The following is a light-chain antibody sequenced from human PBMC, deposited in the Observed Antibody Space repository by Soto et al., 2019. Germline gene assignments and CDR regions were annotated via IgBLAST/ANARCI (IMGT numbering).Light chain of an antibody. CDR2: TAS. J-gene: IGKJ4*01. V-gene: IGKV1-9*01. CDR3: QQLHNYPLT. Sequence: DIQMTQSPSSLSAYVADRVTITCRASQSITMYLNWYRQKSGKAPELLIYTASTLQSGVPSRFSGSGSGTDFTLTISSLQPEDFATYYCQQLHNYPLTFGGGTKVDIK. CDR1: QSITMY.